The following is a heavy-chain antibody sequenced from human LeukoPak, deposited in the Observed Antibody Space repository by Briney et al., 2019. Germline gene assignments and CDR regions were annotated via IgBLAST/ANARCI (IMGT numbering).Heavy chain of an antibody. CDR3: ANGGMVGSGAHWFDP. CDR1: GFTFSSYA. D-gene: IGHD2-15*01. Sequence: GGSLRLSCAAAGFTFSSYAMSWVRQAPGKGLEWVSAISGSGGSTYYADSVKGRFTISRDNSKNTLYLQMNSLRAEDTAVYYCANGGMVGSGAHWFDPWGQGTLVTVSS. J-gene: IGHJ5*02. CDR2: ISGSGGST. V-gene: IGHV3-23*01.